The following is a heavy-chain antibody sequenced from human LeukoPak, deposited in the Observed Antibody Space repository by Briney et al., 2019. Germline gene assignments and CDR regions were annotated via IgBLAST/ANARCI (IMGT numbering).Heavy chain of an antibody. CDR2: ISGNGGST. V-gene: IGHV3-23*01. J-gene: IGHJ6*03. D-gene: IGHD2-2*01. CDR3: AKAVVVPAGKNYYYYYYMDV. CDR1: GFTFSSYA. Sequence: GSLRLSCAASGFTFSSYAMSWVRQAPGKGLEWVSAISGNGGSTYYADSVKGRFTISRDNSKNTLYLQMNSLRAEDTAVYYCAKAVVVPAGKNYYYYYYMDVWGKGTTVTVSS.